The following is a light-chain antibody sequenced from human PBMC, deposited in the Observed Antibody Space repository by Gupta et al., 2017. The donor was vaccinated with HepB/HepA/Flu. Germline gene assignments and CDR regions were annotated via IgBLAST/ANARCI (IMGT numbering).Light chain of an antibody. J-gene: IGLJ3*02. CDR3: LLYYGGALWM. Sequence: QSVVTQEPSLTVSRGGSATRTCAFSTGAVTSGYYTNWFQQKPGQAPRALIYSTIKKHSWTPARFSGSLLGDKAALTLSGVRPEDEAEYYCLLYYGGALWMFGGGTKLTVL. V-gene: IGLV7-43*01. CDR2: STI. CDR1: TGAVTSGYY.